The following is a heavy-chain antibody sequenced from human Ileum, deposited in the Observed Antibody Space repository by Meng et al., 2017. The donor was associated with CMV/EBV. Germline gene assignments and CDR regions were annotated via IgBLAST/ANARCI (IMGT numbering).Heavy chain of an antibody. Sequence: ASVKVSCKASGYTFISYDVNWVRQAPGQGLEWMGWMNPNSGNTGSAQKFQGRVTMTRNTSISTAYMELSSLRSDDTAVYYCARALKCSSTTCYTKYYYGMDVWGQGTTVTV. J-gene: IGHJ6*02. V-gene: IGHV1-8*01. CDR3: ARALKCSSTTCYTKYYYGMDV. CDR1: GYTFISYD. D-gene: IGHD2-2*02. CDR2: MNPNSGNT.